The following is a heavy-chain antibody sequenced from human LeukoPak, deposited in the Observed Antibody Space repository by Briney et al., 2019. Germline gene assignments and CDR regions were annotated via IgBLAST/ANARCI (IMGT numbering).Heavy chain of an antibody. D-gene: IGHD1-26*01. CDR2: IYYSGST. J-gene: IGHJ1*01. V-gene: IGHV4-39*07. CDR3: ARMGGSYNEGEYFQH. Sequence: SETLSLTCTVSGGSISSSSYYWGWIRQLPGKGLEWIGSIYYSGSTYYNPSLKSRVTISVDTSKNQFSLKLSSVTAADTAVYYCARMGGSYNEGEYFQHWGQGTLVTVSS. CDR1: GGSISSSSYY.